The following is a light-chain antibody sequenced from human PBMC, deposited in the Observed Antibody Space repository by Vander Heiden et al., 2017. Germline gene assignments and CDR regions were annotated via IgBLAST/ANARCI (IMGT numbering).Light chain of an antibody. Sequence: EIVMTQSPATLSVSPGERATLSCRASHNIRTNLAWYQQKPGQSPRLLIYGASTRATGFPARFSGSGSGTEFTLSISSLQSEDVAVYYCQQYNNWPPRYTFGQGTKLEIK. CDR1: HNIRTN. CDR2: GAS. V-gene: IGKV3-15*01. J-gene: IGKJ2*01. CDR3: QQYNNWPPRYT.